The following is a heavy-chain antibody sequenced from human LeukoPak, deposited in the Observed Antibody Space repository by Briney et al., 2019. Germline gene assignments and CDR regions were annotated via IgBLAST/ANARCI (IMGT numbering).Heavy chain of an antibody. CDR3: ARGPSITMVRGGQWYYYMDV. Sequence: ASVKVSCKASGYTFTGYYMNWVRQAPGHGLEWMGWINPNSGGTNYAQKFQGRVTMTRDTSTSTVYMELSSLRSEDTAVYYCARGPSITMVRGGQWYYYMDVWGKGTTVTISS. J-gene: IGHJ6*03. CDR1: GYTFTGYY. D-gene: IGHD3-10*01. V-gene: IGHV1-2*02. CDR2: INPNSGGT.